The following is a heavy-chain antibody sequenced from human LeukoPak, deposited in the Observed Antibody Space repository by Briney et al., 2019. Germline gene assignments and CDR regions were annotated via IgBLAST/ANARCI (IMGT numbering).Heavy chain of an antibody. Sequence: KSSETLSLTCTVSGASIRSGDYFWSWIRQPPGKGLEWIGYIYYSGSTNYNPSLKSRVTISVDTSKNQFSLKLSSVTAADTAVYYCARVHYYDSSGYPGAFDIWGQGTMVTVSS. CDR2: IYYSGST. D-gene: IGHD3-22*01. V-gene: IGHV4-61*08. CDR3: ARVHYYDSSGYPGAFDI. CDR1: GASIRSGDYF. J-gene: IGHJ3*02.